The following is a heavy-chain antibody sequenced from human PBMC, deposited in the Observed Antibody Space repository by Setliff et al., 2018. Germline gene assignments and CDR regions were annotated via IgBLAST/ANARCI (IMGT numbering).Heavy chain of an antibody. CDR2: ISGSGGRT. D-gene: IGHD2-15*01. Sequence: GSLRLSCEGSGFSFNNYAISWVRQLPGKRPEWVSSISGSGGRTYYADSVKGRFTVSRDNSKNTISLQMNRLQADDTALYSCAKGCHAGCFWSDCWGQGTLVTVSS. J-gene: IGHJ4*02. CDR1: GFSFNNYA. CDR3: AKGCHAGCFWSDC. V-gene: IGHV3-23*01.